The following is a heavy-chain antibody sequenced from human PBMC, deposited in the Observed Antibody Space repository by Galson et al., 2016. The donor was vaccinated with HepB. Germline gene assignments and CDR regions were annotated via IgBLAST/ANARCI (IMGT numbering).Heavy chain of an antibody. D-gene: IGHD2-15*01. Sequence: SLRLSCAASGLRFRGYGMHWVRQAPGKGLEWVAMIYLDGSDKYYADAVKGRFIISRDNAENTLYLQMNSLRAEDTAVYYCVRQNLGHCGGGRCSPDGLDIWGLGTMVTVSS. V-gene: IGHV3-33*01. J-gene: IGHJ3*02. CDR1: GLRFRGYG. CDR2: IYLDGSDK. CDR3: VRQNLGHCGGGRCSPDGLDI.